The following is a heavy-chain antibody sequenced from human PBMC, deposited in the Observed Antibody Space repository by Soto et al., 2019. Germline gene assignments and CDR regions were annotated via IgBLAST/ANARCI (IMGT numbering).Heavy chain of an antibody. V-gene: IGHV1-18*01. D-gene: IGHD3-9*01. CDR3: ARGAGGYDILTGYSLNAFDI. CDR1: GYTFTSYG. J-gene: IGHJ3*02. CDR2: ISAYNGNT. Sequence: QVQLVQSGAEVKKPGASVKVSCKASGYTFTSYGISWVRQAPGQGLEWMGWISAYNGNTNYAQKLQGRVTMTTDTSTRTAYMELSSLRSDDTAVYYCARGAGGYDILTGYSLNAFDIWGQGTMVTVSS.